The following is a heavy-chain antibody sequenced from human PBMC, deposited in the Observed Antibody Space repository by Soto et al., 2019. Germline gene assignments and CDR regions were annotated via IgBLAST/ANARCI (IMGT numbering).Heavy chain of an antibody. Sequence: QVQLQEAGPGLVKPSETLSLTCYVSGGSISSYYWNWIRQPPGKGLEWIAHLYNSGNTNYNPSLSSRVTLSMYTCMNQFSLKMTSLTAADAAVDYCARRGTGRYLDVWGQGTTVTVSS. V-gene: IGHV4-59*08. CDR2: LYNSGNT. J-gene: IGHJ6*02. D-gene: IGHD3-16*01. CDR1: GGSISSYY. CDR3: ARRGTGRYLDV.